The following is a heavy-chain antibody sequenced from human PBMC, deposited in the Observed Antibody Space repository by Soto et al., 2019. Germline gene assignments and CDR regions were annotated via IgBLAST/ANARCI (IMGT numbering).Heavy chain of an antibody. V-gene: IGHV5-51*01. CDR1: GYSFAGYW. J-gene: IGHJ3*01. Sequence: GESLKISCKGSGYSFAGYWIGWVRQMPGKGLDWMGVIYPGDSDTRYSPSFHGQVTISADTSISTAYMEWSSLKDSDTALDFCGRLPKVRGVFDGFNVWGQGTMVTVSS. D-gene: IGHD3-10*01. CDR2: IYPGDSDT. CDR3: GRLPKVRGVFDGFNV.